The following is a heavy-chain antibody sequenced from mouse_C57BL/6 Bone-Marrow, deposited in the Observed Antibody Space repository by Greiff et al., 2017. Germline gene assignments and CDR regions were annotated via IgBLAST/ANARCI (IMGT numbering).Heavy chain of an antibody. CDR3: ANDGRRYFDV. V-gene: IGHV1-64*01. CDR2: IHPNSGST. J-gene: IGHJ1*03. Sequence: QVQLKQPGAELVKPGASVKLSCKASGYTFTSYWLHWVKQRPGQGLEWIGMIHPNSGSTNYNEKFKSKATLTVDKSYSTAYMQLSSLTYEDAAVYYCANDGRRYFDVWGTGTTVTVSS. CDR1: GYTFTSYW. D-gene: IGHD1-1*02.